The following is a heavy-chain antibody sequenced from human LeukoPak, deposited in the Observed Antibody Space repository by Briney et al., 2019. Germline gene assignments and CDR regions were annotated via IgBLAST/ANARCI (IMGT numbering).Heavy chain of an antibody. CDR2: IKRKTDGGTS. CDR3: TTNRPGGWFGELAV. D-gene: IGHD3-10*01. CDR1: GFTFTDAW. Sequence: GGSLRVSCAASGFTFTDAWMSWVRQAPGKGLEWVGRIKRKTDGGTSDYAAPVKGRFTISRDDSKNTLFLQMNSLKIDDTAVYHCTTNRPGGWFGELAVWGQGTTVTVSS. J-gene: IGHJ6*01. V-gene: IGHV3-15*01.